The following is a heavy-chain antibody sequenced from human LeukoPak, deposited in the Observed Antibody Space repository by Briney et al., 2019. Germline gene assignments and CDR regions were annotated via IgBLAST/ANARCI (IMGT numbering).Heavy chain of an antibody. Sequence: SETLSLTCGVSGGSVSSTNWRTWIRQPPGKGLEWIGEVHLDGRTNFNPSLKSRLTMSVDLSENHVSLKLTSVTAADTAVYYCAREGGFYRPLDYSGQGTLVTVSS. CDR3: AREGGFYRPLDY. V-gene: IGHV4-4*02. CDR1: GGSVSSTNW. J-gene: IGHJ4*02. D-gene: IGHD6-25*01. CDR2: VHLDGRT.